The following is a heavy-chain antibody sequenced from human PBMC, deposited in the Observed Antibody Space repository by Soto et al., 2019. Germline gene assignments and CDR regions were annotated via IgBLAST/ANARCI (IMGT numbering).Heavy chain of an antibody. CDR2: IRSTTYGGTS. J-gene: IGHJ3*02. D-gene: IGHD3-10*01. V-gene: IGHV3-49*03. CDR1: GLTFADST. CDR3: SRDARPFGAFDR. Sequence: EVQLVESGGGLVQPGRSLRLSCTASGLTFADSTLTWFRQAPGKGLEWVGLIRSTTYGGTSEYAASVEDRFTLSREDSKSTAYLQMNSLKTEDTAVYYCSRDARPFGAFDRWDQGTMVIVSS.